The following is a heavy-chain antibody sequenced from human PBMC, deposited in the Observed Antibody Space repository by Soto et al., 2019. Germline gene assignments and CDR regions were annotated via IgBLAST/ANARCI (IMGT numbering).Heavy chain of an antibody. D-gene: IGHD3-10*01. V-gene: IGHV3-53*04. CDR3: ARAMVRGNYGMDV. CDR2: LYSGGST. Sequence: EVQLVESGGGLVQPGGSLRLSCAASGSAVSSNYMSWVRQAPGKGLEWVSVLYSGGSTYYADSVKCRFTISRHNSKNTLYLQMNSLRAEDTAVYYCARAMVRGNYGMDVWGQGTTVTVSS. J-gene: IGHJ6*02. CDR1: GSAVSSNY.